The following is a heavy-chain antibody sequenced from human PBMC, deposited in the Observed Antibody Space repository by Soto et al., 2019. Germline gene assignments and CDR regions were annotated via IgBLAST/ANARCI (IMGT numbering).Heavy chain of an antibody. CDR3: ARGEKGYDILTGYLSNFDY. D-gene: IGHD3-9*01. Sequence: GASVKVSCTASGYTFTSYYRHWVRQAPGQGLEWMGIINPSGGSTSYAQKFQGRVTMTRDTSTSTVYMELSSLRSEDTAVYYCARGEKGYDILTGYLSNFDYWGQGTLVTVSS. V-gene: IGHV1-46*03. CDR1: GYTFTSYY. J-gene: IGHJ4*02. CDR2: INPSGGST.